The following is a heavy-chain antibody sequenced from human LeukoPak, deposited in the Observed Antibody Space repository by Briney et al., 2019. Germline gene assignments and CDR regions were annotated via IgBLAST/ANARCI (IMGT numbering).Heavy chain of an antibody. CDR2: ISYDGSNE. CDR1: GFTFSSYG. V-gene: IGHV3-30*03. D-gene: IGHD3-9*01. Sequence: PGGSLRLSCAASGFTFSSYGMNWVRQAPGKGLEWVAVISYDGSNEYYADSVKGRFTISRDNSKNTLYVQMNSLRAEDTAVYYCARDRGRYFDWSGDSWGQGTLVTVSS. J-gene: IGHJ4*02. CDR3: ARDRGRYFDWSGDS.